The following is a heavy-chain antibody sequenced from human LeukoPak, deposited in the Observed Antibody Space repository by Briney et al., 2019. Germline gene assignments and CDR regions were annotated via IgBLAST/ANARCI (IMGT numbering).Heavy chain of an antibody. CDR3: ARDLVAAAGNYYYYYGMDV. D-gene: IGHD6-13*01. Sequence: GGSLRLSCAASGFTFSSYAMHWVRQAPGKGLEWVAVISYDGSNKYYADSVKGRFTISRDNSKNTLHLQMNSLRAEDTAVYYCARDLVAAAGNYYYYYGMDVWGQGTTVTVSS. CDR2: ISYDGSNK. CDR1: GFTFSSYA. V-gene: IGHV3-30-3*01. J-gene: IGHJ6*02.